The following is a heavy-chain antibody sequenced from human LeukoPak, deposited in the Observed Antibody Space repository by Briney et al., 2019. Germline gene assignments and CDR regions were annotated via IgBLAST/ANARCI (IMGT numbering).Heavy chain of an antibody. CDR2: ISYDGSNK. CDR3: AKDHYYGSGSYLNYYYYYMDV. D-gene: IGHD3-10*01. V-gene: IGHV3-30*18. J-gene: IGHJ6*03. CDR1: GFTFSSYG. Sequence: PGGSLRLSCAASGFTFSSYGMHWVRQAPGKGLEWVAVISYDGSNKYYADSVKGRSTISRDNSKNTLYLQMNSLRAEDTAVYYCAKDHYYGSGSYLNYYYYYMDVWGKGTTVTVSS.